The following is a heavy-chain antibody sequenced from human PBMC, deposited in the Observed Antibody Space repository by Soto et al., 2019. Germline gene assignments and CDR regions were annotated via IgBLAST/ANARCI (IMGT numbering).Heavy chain of an antibody. D-gene: IGHD3-22*01. J-gene: IGHJ4*02. CDR3: ARGSVHYYDSTGRYLPLDH. V-gene: IGHV3-30-3*01. CDR2: TSYDGDRK. CDR1: GFDFSRHS. Sequence: QVHLVESGGGVVQPGRSLRLSCAASGFDFSRHSMHWVRQAPGKGLEWVTVTSYDGDRKYYADSVKGRLTISRDNSKNTLFLQMNSLRVEDTAVYYCARGSVHYYDSTGRYLPLDHWGQGTLVTVSS.